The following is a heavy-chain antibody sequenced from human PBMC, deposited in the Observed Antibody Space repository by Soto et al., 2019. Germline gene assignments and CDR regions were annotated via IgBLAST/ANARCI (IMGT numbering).Heavy chain of an antibody. CDR2: ISKSDYT. CDR1: GFTFSSYA. V-gene: IGHV3-21*01. D-gene: IGHD2-2*01. J-gene: IGHJ4*02. Sequence: GGSLRLSCAASGFTFSSYAMSWVRQAPGKGLEWVSSISKSDYTYYSDSVKGRFTISRDNAKNSVSLQMNTLRVEDTAVYYCAREDSIIIPAVSDFWGQGTLVTVSS. CDR3: AREDSIIIPAVSDF.